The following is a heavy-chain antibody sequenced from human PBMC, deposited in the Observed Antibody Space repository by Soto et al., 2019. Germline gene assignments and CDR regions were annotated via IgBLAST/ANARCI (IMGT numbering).Heavy chain of an antibody. Sequence: GASVEVSCKASGYTFTSYDINWVRQATGQGLEWMGWMNPNSGNTGYAQKFQGRVTMTRNTSISTAYMELSSLRSEDTAVYYCARMYGDYYYYGMDVWGQGTTVTVSS. D-gene: IGHD4-17*01. CDR1: GYTFTSYD. J-gene: IGHJ6*02. CDR3: ARMYGDYYYYGMDV. CDR2: MNPNSGNT. V-gene: IGHV1-8*01.